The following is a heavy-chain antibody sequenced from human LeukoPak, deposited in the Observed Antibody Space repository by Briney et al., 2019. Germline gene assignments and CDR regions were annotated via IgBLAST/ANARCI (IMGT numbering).Heavy chain of an antibody. Sequence: GASVKVSCKASGGTFSSYAISWVRQAPGQGLEWMGRIIPILGIANYAQKFQGRVTITADKSTSTAYTELSSLRSEDTAVYYCAAPSSAVAGTPFDYWGQGTLVTVSS. CDR1: GGTFSSYA. D-gene: IGHD6-19*01. CDR2: IIPILGIA. CDR3: AAPSSAVAGTPFDY. J-gene: IGHJ4*02. V-gene: IGHV1-69*04.